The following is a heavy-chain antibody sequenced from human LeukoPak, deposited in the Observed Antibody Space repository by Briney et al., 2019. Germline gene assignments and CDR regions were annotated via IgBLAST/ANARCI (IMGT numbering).Heavy chain of an antibody. J-gene: IGHJ6*03. D-gene: IGHD3-3*01. CDR3: ARGRYYDFWSGYPNYYYYMDV. V-gene: IGHV4-34*01. CDR2: IKHGGST. Sequence: PSETLSLTCAVYGVSFSGYYWSWIRQPPGKGLEWIGEIKHGGSTNYNPSLKSRVTISVDTSKNQFSLKLSSVTAADTAVYYCARGRYYDFWSGYPNYYYYMDVWGKGTTVTVSS. CDR1: GVSFSGYY.